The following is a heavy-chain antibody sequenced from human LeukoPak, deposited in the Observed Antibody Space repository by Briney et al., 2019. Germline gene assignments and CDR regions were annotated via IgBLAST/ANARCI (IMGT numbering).Heavy chain of an antibody. J-gene: IGHJ4*02. Sequence: PGGSLRLSCAASGFTVRRNYMSWVRQAPGKGLEGVSSIRAGGGSTYFADSVKGRFTISRDDSKNTLYLQMNSLRAEDTAVYYCAKEGEEYYYDSSGYYPFDYWGQGTLVTVSS. D-gene: IGHD3-22*01. CDR1: GFTVRRNY. CDR3: AKEGEEYYYDSSGYYPFDY. CDR2: IRAGGGST. V-gene: IGHV3-23*01.